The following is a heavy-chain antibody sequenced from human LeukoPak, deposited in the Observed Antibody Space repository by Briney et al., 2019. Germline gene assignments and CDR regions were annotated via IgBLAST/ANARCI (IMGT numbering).Heavy chain of an antibody. CDR2: ITTGGPNS. CDR3: AKDGGLWVSAHWGDS. J-gene: IGHJ4*02. CDR1: GFTFSSYT. Sequence: GGSLRLSCTASGFTFSSYTMSWVRQAPGKGLKWVSTITTGGPNSYYADSVKGRFTVSRDDSKNTLYLQMNSLRAEDTAVYYCAKDGGLWVSAHWGDSWGRGTLVTVSS. D-gene: IGHD7-27*01. V-gene: IGHV3-23*01.